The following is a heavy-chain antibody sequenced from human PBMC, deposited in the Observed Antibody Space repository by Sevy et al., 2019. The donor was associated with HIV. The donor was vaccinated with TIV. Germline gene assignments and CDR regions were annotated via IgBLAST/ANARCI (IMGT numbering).Heavy chain of an antibody. CDR2: INPKSGNT. CDR1: GYTFTDYY. J-gene: IGHJ4*02. D-gene: IGHD3-22*01. CDR3: AKSGDHYYDSSKCYYY. V-gene: IGHV1-2*02. Sequence: ASVKVSCKASGYTFTDYYIHWMRQAPGQGLEWMGWINPKSGNTNFARKFQGRVTMTRDTSISTVYMEVSRLRSDDTAVYFCAKSGDHYYDSSKCYYYWGRGTLVTVSS.